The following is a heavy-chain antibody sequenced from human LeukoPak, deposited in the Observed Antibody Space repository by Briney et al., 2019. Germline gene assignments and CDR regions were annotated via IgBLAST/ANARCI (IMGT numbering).Heavy chain of an antibody. D-gene: IGHD2-2*02. CDR2: ISSSSSYT. Sequence: GGSLRLSCAASGFTFSSYSMNWVRQAPGKGLEWVSSISSSSSYTYYADSVKGRFTISRDNSRNTLYLQMNSLRAEDTAVYYCAKAGYCSSPSCYTVPTPIDYWGQGTLVTVSS. CDR3: AKAGYCSSPSCYTVPTPIDY. J-gene: IGHJ4*02. V-gene: IGHV3-21*04. CDR1: GFTFSSYS.